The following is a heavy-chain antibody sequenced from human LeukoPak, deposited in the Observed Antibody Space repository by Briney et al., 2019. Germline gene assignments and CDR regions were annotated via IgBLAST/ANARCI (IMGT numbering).Heavy chain of an antibody. CDR2: IYYSGST. CDR3: ARDLLNEGNHLDY. Sequence: SETLSLTCTVSGGSISSGDYYWSWIRQPPGKGLEWIGYIYYSGSTYYNPSLKSRVTISVDTSKNQFSLKLSSVTAADTAVYYCARDLLNEGNHLDYWGQGTLVTASS. J-gene: IGHJ4*02. CDR1: GGSISSGDYY. V-gene: IGHV4-30-4*01. D-gene: IGHD4-23*01.